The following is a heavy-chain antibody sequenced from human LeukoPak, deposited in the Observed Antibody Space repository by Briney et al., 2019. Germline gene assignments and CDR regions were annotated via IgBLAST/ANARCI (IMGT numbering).Heavy chain of an antibody. V-gene: IGHV3-53*01. Sequence: GGSLRLSCAVSGFTVSSNYMSWVRQAPGKGLEWVSGIYTGGSTYYADSVKGRFTISRDNSKNTLYLQMNSLRAEDTAVYHCARDRDIGAAGTKYGMDVWGQGTTVTVSS. D-gene: IGHD6-13*01. CDR2: IYTGGST. CDR3: ARDRDIGAAGTKYGMDV. CDR1: GFTVSSNY. J-gene: IGHJ6*02.